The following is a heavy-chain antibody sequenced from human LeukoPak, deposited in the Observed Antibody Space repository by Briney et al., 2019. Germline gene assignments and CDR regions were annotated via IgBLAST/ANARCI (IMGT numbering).Heavy chain of an antibody. D-gene: IGHD6-13*01. CDR1: GGSISSYY. CDR2: IYYSGST. J-gene: IGHJ4*02. V-gene: IGHV4-59*01. CDR3: ARASSSWYPGYFDY. Sequence: SETLSLTCTVSGGSISSYYWSWIRQPPGKGLEWIGYIYYSGSTNYNPSLKSRVTISVDTSKNQFSLKLSSVTAADTAVYYCARASSSWYPGYFDYWGQGTLVTVSS.